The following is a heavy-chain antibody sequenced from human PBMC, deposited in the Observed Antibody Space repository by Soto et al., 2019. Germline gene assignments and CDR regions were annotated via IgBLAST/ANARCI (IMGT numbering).Heavy chain of an antibody. CDR3: ARDQRCGGDSLDH. Sequence: QVQLVESGGGVVQPGGSLRLSCAASGFNFSNYGMHWVRQDPGKGLEWVAVIWFDGTTKYYADSVKGRFTISRDNSKNTLDLQMNSLRGEDTAVFYCARDQRCGGDSLDHWGQGTLVTVSS. D-gene: IGHD3-10*01. V-gene: IGHV3-33*01. CDR2: IWFDGTTK. J-gene: IGHJ4*02. CDR1: GFNFSNYG.